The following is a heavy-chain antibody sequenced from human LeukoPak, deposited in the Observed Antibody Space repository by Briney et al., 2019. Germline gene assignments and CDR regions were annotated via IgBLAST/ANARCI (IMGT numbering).Heavy chain of an antibody. CDR2: ISAYNGNT. CDR3: ARETTVTSQSFDY. V-gene: IGHV1-18*01. Sequence: GASVRVSCKASGYTFTIYGIIWLRQAPGQGLEWMGWISAYNGNTNYAQMFQGRVTMTTDTSTSTAYMELRSLRSDDTAVYYCARETTVTSQSFDYWGQGTLVTVSS. D-gene: IGHD4-17*01. J-gene: IGHJ4*02. CDR1: GYTFTIYG.